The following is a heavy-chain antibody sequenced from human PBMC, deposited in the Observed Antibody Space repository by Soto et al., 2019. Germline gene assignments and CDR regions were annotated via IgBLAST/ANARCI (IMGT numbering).Heavy chain of an antibody. CDR1: GFTFSNYG. CDR2: ISDDGDKR. D-gene: IGHD1-26*01. J-gene: IGHJ4*02. V-gene: IGHV3-30*18. CDR3: AKARVRIVGANSFDY. Sequence: GGSLRLSCVVSGFTFSNYGMHWVRQPPGKGLEWVALISDDGDKRYYADSVRGRLIISRDNSKDTLYLQMNSLGPDDTAVYFCAKARVRIVGANSFDYWGQGTPVTVSS.